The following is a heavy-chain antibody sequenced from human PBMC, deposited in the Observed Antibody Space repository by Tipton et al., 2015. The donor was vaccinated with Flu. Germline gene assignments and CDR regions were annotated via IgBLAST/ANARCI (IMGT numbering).Heavy chain of an antibody. CDR1: GFTFSSYW. CDR2: IKQDGSEK. CDR3: AREWDGDAFVI. V-gene: IGHV3-7*01. J-gene: IGHJ3*02. Sequence: SLRLSCAASGFTFSSYWMSWVRQAPGKGLEWVANIKQDGSEKYYVDSVKGRFTISRDNAKNSLYLQMNSMRAEDTAVYYCAREWDGDAFVIWGQGTMVSVSS. D-gene: IGHD1-26*01.